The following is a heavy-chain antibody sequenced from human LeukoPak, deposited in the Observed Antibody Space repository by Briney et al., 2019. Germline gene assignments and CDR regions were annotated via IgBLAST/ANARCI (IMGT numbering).Heavy chain of an antibody. CDR3: ARDVPLMGASKTRYFDY. J-gene: IGHJ4*02. CDR1: GCIFSSYW. Sequence: GGSLRLSCAASGCIFSSYWMSWVRQAPGKGLEWVANGKQDGSERYYGDSVKDRFTISRDNAKNSLYLQMSSLRAEDTAIYYCARDVPLMGASKTRYFDYWGQGTLVTVSS. D-gene: IGHD1-26*01. V-gene: IGHV3-7*01. CDR2: GKQDGSER.